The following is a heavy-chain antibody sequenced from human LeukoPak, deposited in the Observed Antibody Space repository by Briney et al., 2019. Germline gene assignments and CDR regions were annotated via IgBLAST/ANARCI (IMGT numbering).Heavy chain of an antibody. CDR1: GGTFSSYA. D-gene: IGHD3-22*01. V-gene: IGHV1-69*05. Sequence: SVKVPCKASGGTFSSYAISWVRQAPGQGLEWMGGIIPIFGTANYAQKFQGRVTITTDESTSTAYMELSSLRSEDTAVYYCTRGPITMIVDYYFDYWGQGTLVTVSS. J-gene: IGHJ4*02. CDR3: TRGPITMIVDYYFDY. CDR2: IIPIFGTA.